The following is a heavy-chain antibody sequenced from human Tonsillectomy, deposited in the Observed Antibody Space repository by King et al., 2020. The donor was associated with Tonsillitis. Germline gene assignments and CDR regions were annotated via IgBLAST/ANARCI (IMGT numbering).Heavy chain of an antibody. CDR1: GFTFSTYT. V-gene: IGHV3-30*04. D-gene: IGHD2-15*01. CDR2: ISYDESNK. Sequence: QVQLVESGGGVVQPGRSLRLSCAASGFTFSTYTIHWVRQAPGKGLEWVAVISYDESNKYYADSVKGRFTISRDNSKNTLYLQMNSMRAEDTAVYYCARAYNGLLAPHDYWGQGTLVTVSS. CDR3: ARAYNGLLAPHDY. J-gene: IGHJ4*02.